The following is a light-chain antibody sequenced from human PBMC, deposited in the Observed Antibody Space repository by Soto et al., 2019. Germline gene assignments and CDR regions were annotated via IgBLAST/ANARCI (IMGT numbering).Light chain of an antibody. CDR3: QQANSFPIT. Sequence: DIQVTQSPSTLSASVGDRVTITCRASQGISSWLAWYQKKPGKAPNLLIYAASSLQSGVPSRFSGSESGTDFTLTISSLQPEDCAIYFCQQANSFPITFGQGTRLAIK. V-gene: IGKV1-12*01. CDR2: AAS. J-gene: IGKJ5*01. CDR1: QGISSW.